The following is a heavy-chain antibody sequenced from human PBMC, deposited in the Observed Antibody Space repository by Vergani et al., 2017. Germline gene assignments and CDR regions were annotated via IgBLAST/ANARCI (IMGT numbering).Heavy chain of an antibody. V-gene: IGHV3-53*04. CDR1: GFTVSSNY. D-gene: IGHD3-10*01. CDR2: IYSGGST. CDR3: ARGNYGSGSYYPHY. J-gene: IGHJ4*02. Sequence: VQLVESGGGVVQPGRSLRLSCAASGFTVSSNYMSWVRQAPGKGLEWVSVIYSGGSTYYADSVKGRFTISRHNSKNTLYLQMNSLRAEDTAVYYCARGNYGSGSYYPHYWGQGTLVTVSS.